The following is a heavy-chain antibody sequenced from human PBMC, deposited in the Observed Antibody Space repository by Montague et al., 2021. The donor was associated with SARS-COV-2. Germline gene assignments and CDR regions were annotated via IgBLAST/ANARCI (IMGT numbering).Heavy chain of an antibody. CDR2: IYYSGST. CDR3: ARGGGYYNYGLDV. CDR1: AGSISNYY. V-gene: IGHV4-59*01. Sequence: SETLSLTCTVSAGSISNYYWSWIRQPPGRGLEWIGYIYYSGSTHYIPSLKSRATISLDTSKNQFSLKVTSVTAADTAVYYCARGGGYYNYGLDVWGPGTTVTVSS. J-gene: IGHJ6*02. D-gene: IGHD3-22*01.